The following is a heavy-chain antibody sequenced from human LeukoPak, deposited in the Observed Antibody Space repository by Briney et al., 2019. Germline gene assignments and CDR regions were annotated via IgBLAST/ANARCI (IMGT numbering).Heavy chain of an antibody. J-gene: IGHJ4*02. V-gene: IGHV1-69*06. CDR3: ASGRTDIVVVPATLRNYYFDY. D-gene: IGHD2-2*01. CDR2: IMPISGTA. Sequence: GASAKVSCKASGGTFSSYDISWVRQAPGQGLEWMGGIMPISGTANYAQKFQGRVTITADKPTNTAYMELSSLRSEDTAVYYCASGRTDIVVVPATLRNYYFDYWGQGTLVTVSS. CDR1: GGTFSSYD.